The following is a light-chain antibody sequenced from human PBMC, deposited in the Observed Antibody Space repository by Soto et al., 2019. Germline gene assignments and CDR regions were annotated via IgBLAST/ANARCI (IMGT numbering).Light chain of an antibody. J-gene: IGKJ3*01. V-gene: IGKV3-20*01. Sequence: EIVLTQSPATLSLSTGERATLSCRASQSVNSGYLAWFQRKGGRAPRLLIYGTSGRATGIPDRFSGNGSRTDFTLTISRLEPEDFGVYYCQQYGDSVFTFGPGTKVEIK. CDR3: QQYGDSVFT. CDR1: QSVNSGY. CDR2: GTS.